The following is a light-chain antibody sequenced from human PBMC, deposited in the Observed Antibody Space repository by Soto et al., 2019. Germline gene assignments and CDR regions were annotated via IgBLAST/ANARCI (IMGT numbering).Light chain of an antibody. J-gene: IGLJ2*01. V-gene: IGLV2-14*01. CDR2: EVS. CDR3: SSYKSGATLV. Sequence: QSALTQPASVSGSPGQSITISCTGTSSDVGGYSHVAWYQQYPGKAPKLIIFEVSDRPSGVSSRFSGSKSGNTASLSISGLQPEDEADYYCSSYKSGATLVFGGGTKLTVL. CDR1: SSDVGGYSH.